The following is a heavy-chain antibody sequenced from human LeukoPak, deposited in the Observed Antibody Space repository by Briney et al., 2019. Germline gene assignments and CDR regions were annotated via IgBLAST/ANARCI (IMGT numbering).Heavy chain of an antibody. J-gene: IGHJ4*02. D-gene: IGHD1-26*01. CDR1: GFTFTSYW. Sequence: GGFLRLSCAASGFTFTSYWMTWVRQAPGKGLEWVANIKQDGSEKHSVDSVKGRFTISRDNAKNSLYLQMNSLRAEDTAMYYCARWSGSRHSVDYWGQGTLVTVSS. CDR3: ARWSGSRHSVDY. V-gene: IGHV3-7*04. CDR2: IKQDGSEK.